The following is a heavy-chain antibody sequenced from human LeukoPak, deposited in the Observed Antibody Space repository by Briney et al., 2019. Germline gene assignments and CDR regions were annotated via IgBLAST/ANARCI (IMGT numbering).Heavy chain of an antibody. V-gene: IGHV6-1*01. Sequence: SQTLSLTCAISGDSVSNNNGAWNWIRQSPSRGLEWLGRTYYRSQWYNDYARSVMSRISVDPDTSKNQFSLHLSSVTPDDTGVYYCAGGYAFDVWGQGTMVTVSS. CDR3: AGGYAFDV. CDR1: GDSVSNNNGA. CDR2: TYYRSQWYN. J-gene: IGHJ3*01.